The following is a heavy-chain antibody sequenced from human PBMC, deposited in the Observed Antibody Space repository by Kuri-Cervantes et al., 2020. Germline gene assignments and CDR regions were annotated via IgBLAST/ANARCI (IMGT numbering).Heavy chain of an antibody. J-gene: IGHJ4*02. Sequence: GGSLRLSCSASGSTFSHSAIHWVRQPPGKGLEWVAVISHDGSRKHFADSVTGRFTVSRDNSKNTVYGQMDNLKIDDSGVYYCANSRQWLVPDYWGQGTLVTVSS. CDR3: ANSRQWLVPDY. D-gene: IGHD6-19*01. CDR2: ISHDGSRK. CDR1: GSTFSHSA. V-gene: IGHV3-30-3*01.